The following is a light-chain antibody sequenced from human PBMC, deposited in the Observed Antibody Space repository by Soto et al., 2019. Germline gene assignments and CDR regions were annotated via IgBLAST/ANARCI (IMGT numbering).Light chain of an antibody. CDR1: SSDVGSYDH. CDR3: ISYTGSSTSYV. Sequence: QSVRTQPASVSVSPGQSITISCSGTSSDVGSYDHVAWYQQFPGKTPKLMIYEVSNRPSGVSSRFSGSKSGNTASLTISGLQAEDEADYYCISYTGSSTSYVFGSGTKVTVL. CDR2: EVS. V-gene: IGLV2-14*01. J-gene: IGLJ1*01.